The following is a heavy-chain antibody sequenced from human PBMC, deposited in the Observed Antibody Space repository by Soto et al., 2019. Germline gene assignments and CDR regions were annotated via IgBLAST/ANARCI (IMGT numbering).Heavy chain of an antibody. Sequence: GGSLRLSCAASGFTFSSYGMHWFRQARGNGLEWVAVISYDGSNKYYADSVKGRFTISRDNSKNTLYLQMNSLRAEDTAVYYCAKDHHSSAHYGMDVWGQGTTVTVSS. CDR2: ISYDGSNK. D-gene: IGHD6-19*01. J-gene: IGHJ6*02. CDR1: GFTFSSYG. V-gene: IGHV3-30*18. CDR3: AKDHHSSAHYGMDV.